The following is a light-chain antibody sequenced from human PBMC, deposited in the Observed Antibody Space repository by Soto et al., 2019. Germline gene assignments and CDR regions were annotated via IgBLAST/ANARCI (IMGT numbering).Light chain of an antibody. Sequence: ELVLTQSPGTLSLSPGERATLSCRASQSFGSTSLAWYQQNPGQSPRLLIYGASSRATGIPDRFSGSGSGTDFTLTSSRLEPEDVAVYYCQQYGSSPSGRFGQGTKVES. J-gene: IGKJ1*01. CDR3: QQYGSSPSGR. CDR2: GAS. CDR1: QSFGSTS. V-gene: IGKV3-20*01.